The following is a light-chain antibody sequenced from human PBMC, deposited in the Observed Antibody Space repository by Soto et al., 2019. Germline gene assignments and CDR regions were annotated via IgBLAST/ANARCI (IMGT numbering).Light chain of an antibody. V-gene: IGKV1-39*01. CDR1: QTITRH. J-gene: IGKJ3*01. Sequence: DIQMTQSPSSLSASVGDTVTITCRASQTITRHLNWYQQKPGKASKLLIYAASTLRSGVPPRFSGSGSGTDFTLTISSLQPEDFATYYCQQSDTTPLFTFGLGTKLDIK. CDR3: QQSDTTPLFT. CDR2: AAS.